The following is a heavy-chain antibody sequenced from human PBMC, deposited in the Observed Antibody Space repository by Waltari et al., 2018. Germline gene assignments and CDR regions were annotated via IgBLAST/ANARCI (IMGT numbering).Heavy chain of an antibody. V-gene: IGHV3-48*01. CDR3: AKDLQAGYSSSWGSYYYYGMDV. J-gene: IGHJ6*02. CDR1: GFPFSSYR. Sequence: EVPLVESGGGLVQPGGSLRLSCAASGFPFSSYRMNWVRQAPGKGLEWVSYISSSSSTIYYADSVKGRFTISRDNSKNTLYLQMNSLRAEDTAVYYCAKDLQAGYSSSWGSYYYYGMDVWGQGTTVTVSS. D-gene: IGHD6-13*01. CDR2: ISSSSSTI.